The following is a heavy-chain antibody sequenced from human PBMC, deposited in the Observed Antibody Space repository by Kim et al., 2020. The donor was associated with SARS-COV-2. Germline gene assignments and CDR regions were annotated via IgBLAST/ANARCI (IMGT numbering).Heavy chain of an antibody. Sequence: GGSLRLSCTASGFSLTNYGMHWVRQAPGKGLEWVAVIWFHGNSKYYADSVKGRFTVSRDISKNTLYLEMNSLRADDAAIYYCARDTDTNSRYSRSDPWGQGTLVTVSS. CDR2: IWFHGNSK. J-gene: IGHJ5*02. D-gene: IGHD3-16*02. V-gene: IGHV3-33*08. CDR1: GFSLTNYG. CDR3: ARDTDTNSRYSRSDP.